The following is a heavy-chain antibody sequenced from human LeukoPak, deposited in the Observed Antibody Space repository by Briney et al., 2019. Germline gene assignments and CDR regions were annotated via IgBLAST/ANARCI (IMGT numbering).Heavy chain of an antibody. CDR3: ARLLKRSSGCYFDY. CDR2: IYYSGSI. D-gene: IGHD6-19*01. CDR1: GGSVSSSSYS. V-gene: IGHV4-39*01. Sequence: SETLSLTCTVSGGSVSSSSYSWGWIRQPPGMGLEWIGSIYYSGSIYYNPSRKSRVTIFVDTSKNQFSLKLTSVTPADTAVYYCARLLKRSSGCYFDYWGQGTLVTVSS. J-gene: IGHJ4*02.